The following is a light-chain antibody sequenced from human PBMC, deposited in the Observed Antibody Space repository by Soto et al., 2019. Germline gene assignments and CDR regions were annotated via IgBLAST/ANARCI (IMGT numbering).Light chain of an antibody. V-gene: IGKV1-5*01. Sequence: DIPMTQSPSTLSASVGDRVTITCRASQTIDNWLAWYQQKPGKAPKLLIYDASRLECGVPSRFSGSGSGTDFTLTITGLQPDDFATYYCQQFDTFFWTFGPGTRVEIK. J-gene: IGKJ1*01. CDR1: QTIDNW. CDR3: QQFDTFFWT. CDR2: DAS.